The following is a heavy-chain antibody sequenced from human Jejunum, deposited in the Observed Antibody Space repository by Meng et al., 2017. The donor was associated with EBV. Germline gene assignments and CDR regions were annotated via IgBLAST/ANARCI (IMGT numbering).Heavy chain of an antibody. J-gene: IGHJ2*01. CDR1: GYGLHSHA. D-gene: IGHD3-10*01. CDR3: ARGGIHYDVTDYNKLDWHFDL. CDR2: INTNTGIP. Sequence: QVQLVQSGSELKKPGAPVTVSCTASGYGLHSHALNWVRQAPGQGLEWMGWINTNTGIPTYAQGFTGRFVFSLDTSVGTTYLQISDLKTADTAVYYCARGGIHYDVTDYNKLDWHFDLWDPGPLVTVSS. V-gene: IGHV7-4-1*02.